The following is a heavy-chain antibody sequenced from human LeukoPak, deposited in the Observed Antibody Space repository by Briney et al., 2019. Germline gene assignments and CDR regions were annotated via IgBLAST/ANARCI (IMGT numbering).Heavy chain of an antibody. CDR3: AKDATPWNSVWDHFDS. CDR2: ISWNSGSI. Sequence: PGGSLRLSCAASGFTFDDYAMHWVRQAPGKGLEWVSGISWNSGSIGYADSVKGRFTISRDNAKNIVYLHMNSLRAEDSAIYFCAKDATPWNSVWDHFDSWGQGTLVTVSS. CDR1: GFTFDDYA. D-gene: IGHD1-7*01. V-gene: IGHV3-9*01. J-gene: IGHJ4*02.